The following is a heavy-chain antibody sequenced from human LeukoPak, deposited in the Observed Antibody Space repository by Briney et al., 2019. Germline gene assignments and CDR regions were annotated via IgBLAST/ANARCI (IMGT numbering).Heavy chain of an antibody. J-gene: IGHJ4*02. Sequence: GGSLKLSWVPSGLTFSGSARNWVGQASGKGRNWFGGIRSKATDYATAYAASVKGRFTISRDDSKNTAYLQMNSLKTEDTAVYYCTRRNDILAGYGFDYWGQGTLVTVSS. CDR2: IRSKATDYAT. V-gene: IGHV3-73*01. CDR1: GLTFSGSA. CDR3: TRRNDILAGYGFDY. D-gene: IGHD3-9*01.